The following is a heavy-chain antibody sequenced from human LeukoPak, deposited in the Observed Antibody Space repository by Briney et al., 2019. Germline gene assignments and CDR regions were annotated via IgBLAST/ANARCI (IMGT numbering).Heavy chain of an antibody. CDR3: TTGLNYYDSSGYYSVSYRFWGQPLDDY. J-gene: IGHJ4*02. D-gene: IGHD3-22*01. CDR1: GFTFSNAW. Sequence: GGSLRLSCAASGFTFSNAWMSWVRQAPGKGLEWVGRIKSKTDGGTTDYAAPVKGRFTISRDDSKNTLYLQMNSLKTEDTAVYYCTTGLNYYDSSGYYSVSYRFWGQPLDDYWGQGTLVTVSS. V-gene: IGHV3-15*01. CDR2: IKSKTDGGTT.